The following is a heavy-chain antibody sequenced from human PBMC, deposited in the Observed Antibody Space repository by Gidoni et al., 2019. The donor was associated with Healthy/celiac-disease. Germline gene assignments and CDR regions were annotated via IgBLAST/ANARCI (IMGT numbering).Heavy chain of an antibody. CDR3: AKDSFIYYYDSSGYGYYFDY. Sequence: QVQLVESGGGVVQPGRSLRLSCEASGFTFSSYGMHRVRQAPGKGLEWVAVISYDGSNKYYADSVKGRFTISRDNSKNTLYLQMNSLRAEDTAVYYCAKDSFIYYYDSSGYGYYFDYWGQGTLVTVSS. D-gene: IGHD3-22*01. V-gene: IGHV3-30*18. CDR1: GFTFSSYG. J-gene: IGHJ4*02. CDR2: ISYDGSNK.